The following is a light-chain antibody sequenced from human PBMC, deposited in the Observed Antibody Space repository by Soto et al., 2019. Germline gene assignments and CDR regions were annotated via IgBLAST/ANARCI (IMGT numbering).Light chain of an antibody. CDR3: QQCDTSPCA. CDR1: QSVSSTY. Sequence: EIVLTQSPGTLSLSPGERATLSCRASQSVSSTYLAWYQQKPGQAPRVLIYGASSRATGIPDRFSGSGSGTDFTLTISRLEPEDFAVYYCQQCDTSPCAFGQGTKVEFK. CDR2: GAS. J-gene: IGKJ1*01. V-gene: IGKV3-20*01.